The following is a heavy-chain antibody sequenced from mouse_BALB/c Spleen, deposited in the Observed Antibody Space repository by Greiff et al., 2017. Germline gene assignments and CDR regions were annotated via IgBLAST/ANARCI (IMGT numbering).Heavy chain of an antibody. D-gene: IGHD2-3*01. J-gene: IGHJ4*01. CDR2: IWAGGST. CDR1: GFSLTSYG. Sequence: VQGVESGPGLVAPSQSLSITCTVSGFSLTSYGVHWVRQPPGKGLEWLGVIWAGGSTNYNSALMSRLSISKDNSKSQVFLKMNSLQTDDTAMYYCARDVEIYDGSFGAMDYWGQGTSVTVSS. V-gene: IGHV2-9*02. CDR3: ARDVEIYDGSFGAMDY.